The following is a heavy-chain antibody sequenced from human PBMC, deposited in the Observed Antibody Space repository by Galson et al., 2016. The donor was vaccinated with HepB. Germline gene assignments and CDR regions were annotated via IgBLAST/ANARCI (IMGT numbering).Heavy chain of an antibody. CDR2: IWSDATNK. D-gene: IGHD3-3*01. CDR3: AKTYYDFWSGYYRESYFAY. V-gene: IGHV3-33*06. CDR1: GFTFSRYG. Sequence: SLRLSCAVSGFTFSRYGMHWVRQAPGKGLEWVAVIWSDATNKYYADSVKGRFTISRDTSKNTLYLQTNSLTAEETADYYCAKTYYDFWSGYYRESYFAYWGQGTLVTVSS. J-gene: IGHJ4*02.